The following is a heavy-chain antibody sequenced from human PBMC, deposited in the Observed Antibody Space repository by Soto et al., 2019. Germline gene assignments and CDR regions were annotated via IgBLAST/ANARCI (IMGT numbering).Heavy chain of an antibody. D-gene: IGHD6-25*01. CDR1: GFSLSTSGVG. Sequence: QITLKESGPPLVKPTQTLTLTCTFSGFSLSTSGVGVAWIRQPPGKALEWLALIYWDDDKRYSPSLKSRLTITKDPSKKQVVLTMTNMDPVDTATYYCAHRRPAWGMDVWGQGTTVTVSS. CDR2: IYWDDDK. J-gene: IGHJ6*02. V-gene: IGHV2-5*02. CDR3: AHRRPAWGMDV.